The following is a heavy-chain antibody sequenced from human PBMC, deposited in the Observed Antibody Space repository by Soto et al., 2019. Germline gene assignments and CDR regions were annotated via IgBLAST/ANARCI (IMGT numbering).Heavy chain of an antibody. D-gene: IGHD1-26*01. J-gene: IGHJ6*02. CDR1: GLTFNYYG. CDR3: ARDGSSTHLYYGLDV. V-gene: IGHV3-33*01. Sequence: GGSLRLSCVVSGLTFNYYGIHWVRPAPGKGLEWVAVIWYDGTKKDYVDSVQGRFTVSRDNSRNTVHPQMNSLRADDTAIYYCARDGSSTHLYYGLDVWGQGTLVTVSS. CDR2: IWYDGTKK.